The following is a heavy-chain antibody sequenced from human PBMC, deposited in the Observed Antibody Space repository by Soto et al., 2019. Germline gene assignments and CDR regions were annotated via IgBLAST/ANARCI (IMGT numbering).Heavy chain of an antibody. J-gene: IGHJ6*02. CDR1: GYSFTTYW. V-gene: IGHV5-10-1*01. D-gene: IGHD1-26*01. CDR3: ARLEKWYYNYYGLDV. Sequence: GESLKISCQCSGYSFTTYWISWVLQMPGKGLEWMGKIDPADSSTNYSPSFQGHITISVDRSINTAHLQFSSLKAADTAVYYCARLEKWYYNYYGLDVWGQGTMVTVSS. CDR2: IDPADSST.